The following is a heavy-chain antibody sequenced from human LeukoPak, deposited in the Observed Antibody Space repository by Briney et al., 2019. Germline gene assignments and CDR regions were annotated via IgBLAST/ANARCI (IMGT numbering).Heavy chain of an antibody. CDR1: GFLFRTYW. V-gene: IGHV3-7*01. J-gene: IGHJ4*02. CDR3: ARGANPDDF. CDR2: IKTDGSEQ. Sequence: GGSLRLSCAASGFLFRTYWMTWVRQAPGKGLEWVANIKTDGSEQHSLDSVKGRFHISRDNANNSLSLQMNSLRAEDTAVYYCARGANPDDFWGQGTLVTVSS.